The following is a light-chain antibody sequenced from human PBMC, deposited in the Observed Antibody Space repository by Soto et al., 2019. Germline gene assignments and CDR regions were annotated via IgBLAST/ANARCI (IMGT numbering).Light chain of an antibody. CDR3: AAWDDSLKAML. V-gene: IGLV1-44*01. J-gene: IGLJ3*02. CDR2: SNA. Sequence: LTQPPSASGTPGQTVTISCSGSGSNIGENAVNWYQHLPGTAPQLLIYSNALRPSGVPHRFSGSKSGTAGSLAISGLQSEDEAHYYCAAWDDSLKAMLFGGGTQLTVL. CDR1: GSNIGENA.